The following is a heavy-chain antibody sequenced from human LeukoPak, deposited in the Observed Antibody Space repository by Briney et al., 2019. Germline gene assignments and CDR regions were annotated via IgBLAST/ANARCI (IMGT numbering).Heavy chain of an antibody. V-gene: IGHV1-69*13. Sequence: ASVKVSCKASGGTFISYAISWVRQAPGQGLEWMGGIIPIFGTANYAQKFQGRVTITADESTSTAYMELSSLRSEDTAVYYCARVRVVTLQYYYYGMDVWGQGTTVTVSS. CDR1: GGTFISYA. J-gene: IGHJ6*02. CDR3: ARVRVVTLQYYYYGMDV. CDR2: IIPIFGTA. D-gene: IGHD4-23*01.